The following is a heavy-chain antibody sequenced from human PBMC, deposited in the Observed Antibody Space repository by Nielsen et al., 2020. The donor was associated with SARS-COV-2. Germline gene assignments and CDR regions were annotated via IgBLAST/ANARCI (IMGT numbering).Heavy chain of an antibody. CDR3: ARRPRRYCSSTSCYTVSHYFDY. V-gene: IGHV4-34*01. D-gene: IGHD2-2*02. J-gene: IGHJ4*02. CDR1: GGSFSGYY. CDR2: INHSGST. Sequence: SETLSLTCAVYGGSFSGYYWSWIRQTPGKGLEWIGEINHSGSTNYNPSLKSRVTISVDTSKSQFSLKLSSVTAADTAVYYCARRPRRYCSSTSCYTVSHYFDYWGQGTLVTVSS.